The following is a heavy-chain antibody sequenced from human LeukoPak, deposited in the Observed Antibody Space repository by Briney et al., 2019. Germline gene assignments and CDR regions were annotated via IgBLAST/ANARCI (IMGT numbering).Heavy chain of an antibody. V-gene: IGHV1-69*04. J-gene: IGHJ6*02. CDR2: TLPVLGTV. CDR3: ARGGVVEIGAVGMDV. Sequence: ASVKFSCKTSGGSFSTYVINWVRQAPGQGLEWMGRTLPVLGTVNYAQSFQGRVNITADTATNTGYMELSSLKSEDTAVYYCARGGVVEIGAVGMDVWGQGTTVTVSS. D-gene: IGHD2-21*01. CDR1: GGSFSTYV.